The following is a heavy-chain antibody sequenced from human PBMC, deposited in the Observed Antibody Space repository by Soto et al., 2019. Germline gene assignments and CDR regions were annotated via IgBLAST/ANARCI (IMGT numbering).Heavy chain of an antibody. Sequence: QVHLVQSGAEVKKPGASVKVSCKASGYTFTSYGITWVRQAPGQGLEWMGWISDHNGNTDYAQKLQGRLIVTRDTSTTTAYMELRSLISDDTAVYYCARGRYGDYWGQGALVTVSS. CDR1: GYTFTSYG. V-gene: IGHV1-18*01. CDR3: ARGRYGDY. J-gene: IGHJ4*02. CDR2: ISDHNGNT. D-gene: IGHD1-1*01.